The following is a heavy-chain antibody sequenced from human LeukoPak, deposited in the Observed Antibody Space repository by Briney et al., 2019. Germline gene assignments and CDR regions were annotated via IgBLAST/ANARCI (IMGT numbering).Heavy chain of an antibody. D-gene: IGHD2/OR15-2a*01. V-gene: IGHV4-4*07. Sequence: SETLSLTCTVSGGSISSYYWSWIRQPAGKGLEWIGRIYTSRTTHYNPSLKSRVTISVDESKNQFSLKLSSVTAADTAVYYCARLSWPGRGSRFDPWGQGTLVTVSS. CDR1: GGSISSYY. CDR2: IYTSRTT. J-gene: IGHJ5*02. CDR3: ARLSWPGRGSRFDP.